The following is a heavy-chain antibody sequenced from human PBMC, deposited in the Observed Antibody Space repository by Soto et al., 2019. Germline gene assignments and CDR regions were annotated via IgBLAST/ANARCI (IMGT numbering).Heavy chain of an antibody. CDR3: AREPRYSSGWYPFGAFDI. V-gene: IGHV1-18*01. CDR1: GYTFTSYG. D-gene: IGHD6-19*01. CDR2: ISAYNGNT. J-gene: IGHJ3*02. Sequence: ASVKVSCKASGYTFTSYGISWVRQAPGQGLEWMGWISAYNGNTNYAQKLQGRVTMTTDTSTSTAYMELRSLRSDDTAVYYCAREPRYSSGWYPFGAFDICGQRTMVTVSS.